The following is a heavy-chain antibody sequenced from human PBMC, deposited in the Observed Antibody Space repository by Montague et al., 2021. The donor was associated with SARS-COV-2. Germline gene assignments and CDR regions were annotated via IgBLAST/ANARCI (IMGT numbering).Heavy chain of an antibody. V-gene: IGHV4-39*07. CDR3: AGEIVVVTQTYHYGMDV. CDR2: IYYSGST. CDR1: GGSISSSSYY. Sequence: ETLSLTCTVSGGSISSSSYYWGWIRQPPGKGLEWIGYIYYSGSTYYNPSLKSRVTISVDTSKNQFSLKLSSVTTADTAVYYCAGEIVVVTQTYHYGMDVWGQGTTATVSS. J-gene: IGHJ6*02. D-gene: IGHD3-22*01.